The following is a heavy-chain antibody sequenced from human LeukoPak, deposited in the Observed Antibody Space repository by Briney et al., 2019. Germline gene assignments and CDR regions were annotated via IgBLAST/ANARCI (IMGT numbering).Heavy chain of an antibody. CDR2: IYYSGST. CDR3: ARVVEQQLPYYYYGMDV. D-gene: IGHD6-13*01. Sequence: SETLSLTCTVSGGSISGYYWNWIRQPPGKGLEWIGYIYYSGSTYYNPSLKSRVTISVDTSKNQFSLKLSSVTAADTAVYYCARVVEQQLPYYYYGMDVWGQGTTVTVSS. J-gene: IGHJ6*02. V-gene: IGHV4-59*12. CDR1: GGSISGYY.